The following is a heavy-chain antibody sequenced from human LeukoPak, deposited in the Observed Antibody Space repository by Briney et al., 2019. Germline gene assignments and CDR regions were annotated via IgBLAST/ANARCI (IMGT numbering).Heavy chain of an antibody. CDR2: INPNSGGT. CDR1: GYTFTGYY. Sequence: ASVKVSCKASGYTFTGYYMHWVRQAPGQGLEWMGWINPNSGGTNYAQKFQGRVTMTRDTSISTAYMELSGLRSDDTAVYYCARDLSGSSWFDYWGQGTLVTVSS. V-gene: IGHV1-2*02. D-gene: IGHD6-13*01. J-gene: IGHJ4*02. CDR3: ARDLSGSSWFDY.